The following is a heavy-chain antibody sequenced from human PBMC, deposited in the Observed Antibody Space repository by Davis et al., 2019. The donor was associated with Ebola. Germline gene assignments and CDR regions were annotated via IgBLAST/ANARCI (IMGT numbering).Heavy chain of an antibody. D-gene: IGHD3-3*01. CDR2: ISGGGGTT. J-gene: IGHJ4*02. CDR3: ARFLWSGYYMFDY. V-gene: IGHV3-74*01. CDR1: GFTFTNYW. Sequence: GESLKISCATSGFTFTNYWMHWVRQAPGKGLVWVSRISGGGGTTDYAASVKGRFTISRDYAKNTLYLQMNSLRAEDTAVYYCARFLWSGYYMFDYWGQGALVTVSS.